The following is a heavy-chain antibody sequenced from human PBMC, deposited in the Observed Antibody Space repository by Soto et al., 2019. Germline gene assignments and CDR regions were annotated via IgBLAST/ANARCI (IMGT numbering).Heavy chain of an antibody. CDR1: GGSFSGYY. D-gene: IGHD3-22*01. Sequence: PSETLSLTCAVYGGSFSGYYWIWIRQPPGKGLEWIGEINHSGSTNYNPSLKSRVTISVDTSKNQFSLKLSSVTAADTAVYYCARGHRPYYYDSSGYYFDYWGQGTLVTVSS. V-gene: IGHV4-34*01. CDR2: INHSGST. CDR3: ARGHRPYYYDSSGYYFDY. J-gene: IGHJ4*02.